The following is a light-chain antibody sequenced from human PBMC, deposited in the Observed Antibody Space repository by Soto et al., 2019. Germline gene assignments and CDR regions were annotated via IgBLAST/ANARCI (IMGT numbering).Light chain of an antibody. CDR3: QQYNNWPQWA. J-gene: IGKJ1*01. CDR2: GAS. CDR1: QSVSSN. Sequence: EIVMTQSPATLSVSPWGRATLSCSASQSVSSNLAWYQQKPGQAPRLLIYGASTRATGIPARFSGSGSGTEFTLTISSLQSEDFAVYYCQQYNNWPQWAFGQGTKVDIK. V-gene: IGKV3-15*01.